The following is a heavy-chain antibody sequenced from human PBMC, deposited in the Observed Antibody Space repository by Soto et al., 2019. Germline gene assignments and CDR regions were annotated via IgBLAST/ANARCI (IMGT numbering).Heavy chain of an antibody. Sequence: QVQLQESGPGLVEPSETLSLSCTVSGGSISSYYWSWFRQSPGKRMEWIGYVHHSWGSSYNPSLQSRVAISLDTSKSQFSLKVTSVTATDTAVYYCARQGFGPLHGLVDVWGQGTMVTVSS. CDR3: ARQGFGPLHGLVDV. CDR1: GGSISSYY. CDR2: VHHSWGS. V-gene: IGHV4-59*08. J-gene: IGHJ6*02. D-gene: IGHD3-10*01.